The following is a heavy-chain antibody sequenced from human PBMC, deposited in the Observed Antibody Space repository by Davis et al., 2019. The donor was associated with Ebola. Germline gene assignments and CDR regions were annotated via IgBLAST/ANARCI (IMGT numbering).Heavy chain of an antibody. V-gene: IGHV4-34*01. CDR2: IHHSGST. Sequence: PSETLSLTCAVYGESFSAYYWNWIRQSPGKGLEWIGEIHHSGSTNSNPSLKSRVTISIASSKNQFSLRLSSVTAADTAMFFCAREVWFGDLLHSFDSWGQGILVTVSS. CDR3: AREVWFGDLLHSFDS. CDR1: GESFSAYY. D-gene: IGHD3-10*01. J-gene: IGHJ4*02.